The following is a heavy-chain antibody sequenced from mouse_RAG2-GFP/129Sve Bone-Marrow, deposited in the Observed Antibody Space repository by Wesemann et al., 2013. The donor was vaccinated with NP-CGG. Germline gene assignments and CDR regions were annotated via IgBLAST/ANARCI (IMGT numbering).Heavy chain of an antibody. J-gene: IGHJ2*01. Sequence: EYGGGLVQPGGSLKLSCAASGFTFSSYGMSWVRQTPDKRLELVATINSNGGSTYYPDSVKGRFTISRDNAKNTLYLQMSSLKSEDTAMYYCARDWGDYWGQGTTLTVSS. CDR3: ARDWGDY. CDR1: GFTFSSYG. V-gene: IGHV5-6-3*01. CDR2: INSNGGST.